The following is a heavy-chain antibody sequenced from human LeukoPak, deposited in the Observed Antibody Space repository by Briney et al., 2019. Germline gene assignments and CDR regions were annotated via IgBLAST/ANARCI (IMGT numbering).Heavy chain of an antibody. Sequence: GGSLGLSCAASGFTFSSYWMSWVRQAPGKGLEWVANIKQDGSEKYYVDSVKGRFTISRDNAKNSLYLQMNSLRAEDTAVYYCARIRTMVRGVKSTTGYYMDVWGKGTTVTVSS. CDR2: IKQDGSEK. V-gene: IGHV3-7*01. CDR3: ARIRTMVRGVKSTTGYYMDV. J-gene: IGHJ6*03. CDR1: GFTFSSYW. D-gene: IGHD3-10*01.